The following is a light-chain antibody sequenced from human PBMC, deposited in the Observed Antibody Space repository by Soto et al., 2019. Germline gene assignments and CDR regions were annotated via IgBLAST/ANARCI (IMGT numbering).Light chain of an antibody. CDR3: AAWDDSLSRRV. CDR2: RNN. CDR1: SSNIGSNY. J-gene: IGLJ1*01. Sequence: VLTQPPSASGTPGQRVTISCSGSSSNIGSNYVYWYQQLPGTAPKLLIYRNNQRPSGVPDRFSGSKSGTSASLAISGLRSEDEADYYCAAWDDSLSRRVFGTGTKVTAL. V-gene: IGLV1-47*01.